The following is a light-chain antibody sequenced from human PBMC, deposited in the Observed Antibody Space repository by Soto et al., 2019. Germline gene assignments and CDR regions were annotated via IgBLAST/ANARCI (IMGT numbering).Light chain of an antibody. CDR3: QQRSNWYT. V-gene: IGKV3-11*01. CDR1: QCVGSY. J-gene: IGKJ2*01. CDR2: ASS. Sequence: EIVLTQSPDTLSLSPGEGATLSCRASQCVGSYLAWYQQKPGQAPRLLIYASSNRATGIPARFSGSGSGIDFTLTISSLEPEDFAVYYCQQRSNWYTFGQGTKLEIK.